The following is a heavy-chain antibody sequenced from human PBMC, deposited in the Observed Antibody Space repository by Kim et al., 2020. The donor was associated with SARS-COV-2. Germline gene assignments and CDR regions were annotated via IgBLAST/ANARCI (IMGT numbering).Heavy chain of an antibody. CDR3: VKGGSDY. D-gene: IGHD5-12*01. V-gene: IGHV3-7*01. CDR2: GSET. J-gene: IGHJ4*02. Sequence: GSETYYVDSVKTRFTISRDNAKNSLYLQMNSLRVEETAIYYCVKGGSDYWGQGTLVTVSS.